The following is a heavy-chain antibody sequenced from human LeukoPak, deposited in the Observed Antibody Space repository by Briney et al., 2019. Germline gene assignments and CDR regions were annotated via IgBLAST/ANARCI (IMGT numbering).Heavy chain of an antibody. CDR1: GFTFSSYG. CDR2: IWYDGSNK. CDR3: AKDWGYDSSRRLNY. V-gene: IGHV3-33*06. Sequence: GRSLRLSCAASGFTFSSYGMHWVRQAPGKGLEWVAVIWYDGSNKYYADSVKGRCTISRDNSKNTLYPQMNSLRAEDTAVYYCAKDWGYDSSRRLNYWGQRTLVTVSS. D-gene: IGHD3-22*01. J-gene: IGHJ4*02.